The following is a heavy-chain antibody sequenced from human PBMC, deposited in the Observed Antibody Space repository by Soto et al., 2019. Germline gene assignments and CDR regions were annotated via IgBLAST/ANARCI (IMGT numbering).Heavy chain of an antibody. J-gene: IGHJ6*02. D-gene: IGHD3-9*01. CDR3: ARRFGYDILTGPTNDGMAV. CDR1: GYSFTSYW. CDR2: IYPGDSDT. Sequence: PGESLKISCKGSGYSFTSYWIGWVRQMPGKGLEWMGIIYPGDSDTRYSPSFQGQVTISADKSISTAYLQWSSLKASDTAMYYCARRFGYDILTGPTNDGMAVWGQGTTVTVSS. V-gene: IGHV5-51*01.